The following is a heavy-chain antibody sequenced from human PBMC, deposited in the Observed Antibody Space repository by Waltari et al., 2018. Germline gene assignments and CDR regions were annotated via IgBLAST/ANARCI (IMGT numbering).Heavy chain of an antibody. Sequence: QVQLVPSGAEVKKPGASVKVSCKVSGYTLTKLSMHWVRQPPGNGLEWMGGFEPEDGETIYAQKFQGRVTMTEDTSTDTADMELSSLRSEDTAVYYCATVHGDQNRGYYYYYGMDVWGQGTTVTVSS. CDR2: FEPEDGET. CDR3: ATVHGDQNRGYYYYYGMDV. CDR1: GYTLTKLS. V-gene: IGHV1-24*01. J-gene: IGHJ6*02. D-gene: IGHD4-17*01.